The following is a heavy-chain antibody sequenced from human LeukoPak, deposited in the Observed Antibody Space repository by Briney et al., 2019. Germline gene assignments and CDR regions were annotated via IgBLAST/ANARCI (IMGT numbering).Heavy chain of an antibody. CDR2: ISAYNGNT. CDR3: ARDQGYCTNGVCYPYWYFDL. J-gene: IGHJ2*01. V-gene: IGHV1-18*01. Sequence: ASVKVSCKASGYTFTSYGISWVRQAPGQGLEWMGWISAYNGNTNYAQKLQGRVTMTTDTSTSTAYMELRSLRSDDTAVYYCARDQGYCTNGVCYPYWYFDLWGRGTLVTVSS. CDR1: GYTFTSYG. D-gene: IGHD2-8*01.